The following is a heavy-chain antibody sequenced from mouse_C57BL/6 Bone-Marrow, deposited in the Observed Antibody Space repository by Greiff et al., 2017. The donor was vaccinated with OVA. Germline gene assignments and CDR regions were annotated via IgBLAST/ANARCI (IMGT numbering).Heavy chain of an antibody. V-gene: IGHV1-69*01. CDR3: AKTLYYGSGDFDY. J-gene: IGHJ2*01. CDR2: IDPSDSYT. Sequence: QVQLQQPGAELVMPGASVKLSCKASGYTFTSYWMHWVKQRPGQGLEWIGEIDPSDSYTNYNQKFKGKSTLTVDKSSSTAYMQLSSLTSEDSAVYYFAKTLYYGSGDFDYWGQGTTLTVSS. CDR1: GYTFTSYW. D-gene: IGHD1-1*01.